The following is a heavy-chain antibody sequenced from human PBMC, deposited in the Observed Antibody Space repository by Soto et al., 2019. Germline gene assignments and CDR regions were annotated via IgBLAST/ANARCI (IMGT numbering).Heavy chain of an antibody. D-gene: IGHD5-12*01. CDR1: GDTFSSYD. Sequence: QVQLVQSGAEVKKPGSSVKVSCKASGDTFSSYDISWVRQAPGQGLEWMGGIIPIFGTANYAQKFQGRVTITADESTSTAYMELSRLRSEDTAVYYCARDGSGYRSRASPMDVWGQGTTVTVSS. V-gene: IGHV1-69*01. CDR2: IIPIFGTA. J-gene: IGHJ6*02. CDR3: ARDGSGYRSRASPMDV.